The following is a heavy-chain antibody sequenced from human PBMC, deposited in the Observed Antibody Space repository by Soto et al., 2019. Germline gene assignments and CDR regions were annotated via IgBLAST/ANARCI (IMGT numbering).Heavy chain of an antibody. CDR2: IDTSGTT. J-gene: IGHJ6*02. CDR3: ARGPRGYVYYHGMDV. Sequence: PSETLSLTCTVSGGSIISYYCIFIRHSSVKGLEWIGRIDTSGTTNYNPSLRSRVTMSVDASKNQFSLNLSSVTAADTAVYFCARGPRGYVYYHGMDVWGQGTTVTVSS. CDR1: GGSIISYY. V-gene: IGHV4-4*07. D-gene: IGHD3-16*01.